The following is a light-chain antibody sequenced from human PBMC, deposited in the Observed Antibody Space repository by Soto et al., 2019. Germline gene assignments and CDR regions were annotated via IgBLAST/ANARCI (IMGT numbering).Light chain of an antibody. CDR3: SSYAGSNLSRV. Sequence: QSALTQPPSASGSPGQSVTISCTGTSSDVGGYNYVSWYQQHPGKAPKLMIYEVNKRPSGVPDRFSGSKSGNTASLTVSGLRAEDEADYYCSSYAGSNLSRVFGGGTKLTVL. CDR2: EVN. CDR1: SSDVGGYNY. J-gene: IGLJ2*01. V-gene: IGLV2-8*01.